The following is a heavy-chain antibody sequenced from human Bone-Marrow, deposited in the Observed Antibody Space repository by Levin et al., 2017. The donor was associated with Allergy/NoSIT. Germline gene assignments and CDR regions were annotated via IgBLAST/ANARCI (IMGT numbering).Heavy chain of an antibody. J-gene: IGHJ6*02. CDR1: GGSISSRSYY. Sequence: ESLKISCTVSGGSISSRSYYWGWIRQPPGKGLEWIGSIYYSGSTYYNPSLKSRVTISVDTSKNQFSLKLSSVTAADTAVYYCARQKFRPMVRGVIISGKNYYYYGMDVWGQGTTVTVSS. D-gene: IGHD3-10*01. CDR3: ARQKFRPMVRGVIISGKNYYYYGMDV. CDR2: IYYSGST. V-gene: IGHV4-39*01.